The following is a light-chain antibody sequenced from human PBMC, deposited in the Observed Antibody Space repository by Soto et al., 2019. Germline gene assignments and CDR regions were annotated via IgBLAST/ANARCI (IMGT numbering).Light chain of an antibody. CDR2: DAS. J-gene: IGKJ2*01. CDR3: HQYDNAPQT. CDR1: QNVDSNY. V-gene: IGKV3-20*01. Sequence: IVLTQSPATLSLSPGKRATLSCSASQNVDSNYLAWYQQKPGQAPRLLIYDASNRATGIPARFSGSGSGTDFSLTISRLEPEDFAVYYCHQYDNAPQTYGQGTKVDIK.